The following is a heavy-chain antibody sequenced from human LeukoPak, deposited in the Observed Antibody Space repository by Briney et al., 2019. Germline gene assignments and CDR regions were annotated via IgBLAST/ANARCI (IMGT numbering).Heavy chain of an antibody. V-gene: IGHV4-30-2*03. J-gene: IGHJ4*02. Sequence: SETLSLTCTVSGGSISSGGYYWSWIRQPPGKGLEWIGYIYHSGSTYYNPSLKSRVTISVDTSKNQFSLKLSSVTAADTAVYYCATSSSWYRPDDYWGQGTLVTVSS. CDR1: GGSISSGGYY. CDR3: ATSSSWYRPDDY. D-gene: IGHD6-13*01. CDR2: IYHSGST.